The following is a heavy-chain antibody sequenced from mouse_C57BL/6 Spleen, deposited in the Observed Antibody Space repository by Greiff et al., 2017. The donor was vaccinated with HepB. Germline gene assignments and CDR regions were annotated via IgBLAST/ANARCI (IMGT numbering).Heavy chain of an antibody. CDR3: ARDYGSSYPFAY. V-gene: IGHV1-84*01. J-gene: IGHJ3*01. CDR2: IYPGSGNT. Sequence: VQLQQSGPELVKPGASVKISCKASGYTFTDYYINWVKQRPGQGFEWIGWIYPGSGNTKYNEKFKGKATLTVDTASSTAYMQLSSLTSEDSAVYFCARDYGSSYPFAYWGQGTLVTVSA. CDR1: GYTFTDYY. D-gene: IGHD1-1*01.